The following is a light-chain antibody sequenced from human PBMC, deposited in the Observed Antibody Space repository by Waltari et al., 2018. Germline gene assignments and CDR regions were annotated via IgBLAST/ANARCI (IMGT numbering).Light chain of an antibody. J-gene: IGKJ1*01. CDR3: QQYQSTFWT. V-gene: IGKV1-NL1*01. Sequence: DIQMTQSPSSLSASVGDRVTITCRASQGLRNSLACYQQKPGKAPKPLLYAASTLESGVASRFSGSGSGTDYTLTISSLQPEDFATYDCQQYQSTFWTFGEGTKVEIK. CDR2: AAS. CDR1: QGLRNS.